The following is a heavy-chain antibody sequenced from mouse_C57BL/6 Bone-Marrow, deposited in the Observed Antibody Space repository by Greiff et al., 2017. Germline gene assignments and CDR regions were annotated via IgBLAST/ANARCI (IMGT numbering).Heavy chain of an antibody. CDR1: GYSITSGYD. Sequence: EVKLQESGPGMVKPSQSLSLTCTVTGYSITSGYDWHWIRHFPGNKLEWMGYISYSGSTNYNPSLKRRISITHDTSKNHFFLKLNSVTTEDTATYDCAKGAGTAWFAYWGQGTLVTVSA. CDR2: ISYSGST. J-gene: IGHJ3*01. D-gene: IGHD4-1*01. CDR3: AKGAGTAWFAY. V-gene: IGHV3-1*01.